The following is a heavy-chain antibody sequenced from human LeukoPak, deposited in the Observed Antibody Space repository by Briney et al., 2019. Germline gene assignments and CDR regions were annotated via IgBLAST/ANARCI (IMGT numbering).Heavy chain of an antibody. Sequence: ASVKVSCKASGYTFTYYYMHWVRQAPGQGLEWMGIINPSGSSTSYAQKFQGRVTMTRDTSTSTVYMDLTSLRSEDTAVYYCASGGGLLYDNSCYLEMGSWGQGTLVTVSS. V-gene: IGHV1-46*01. CDR2: INPSGSST. CDR1: GYTFTYYY. J-gene: IGHJ5*02. D-gene: IGHD3-22*01. CDR3: ASGGGLLYDNSCYLEMGS.